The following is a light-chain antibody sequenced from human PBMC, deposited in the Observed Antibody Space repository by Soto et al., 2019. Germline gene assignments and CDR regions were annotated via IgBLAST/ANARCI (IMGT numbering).Light chain of an antibody. CDR1: QSVSNY. J-gene: IGKJ1*01. Sequence: EIVMTQSPATLSVSPGERATLSCRASQSVSNYIAWYQQKPGQAPRLVVYGATSRATGIPARFSGSGSGTEFTLTIIRLQSEDFAVYYCQQYNIRPPWTFGQGTKVEIK. CDR3: QQYNIRPPWT. CDR2: GAT. V-gene: IGKV3-15*01.